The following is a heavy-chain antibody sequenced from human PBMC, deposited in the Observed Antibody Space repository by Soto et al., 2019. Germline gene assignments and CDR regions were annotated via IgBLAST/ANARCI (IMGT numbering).Heavy chain of an antibody. J-gene: IGHJ6*02. V-gene: IGHV3-30-3*01. CDR3: ARDKVVVVFSARMDV. CDR2: ISYDGSNK. CDR1: GFTFSSYA. Sequence: GALRLSCAASGFTFSSYAMHWVRQAPGKGLEWVAVISYDGSNKYYADSVKGRFTISRDNSKNTLYLQMNSLRAEDTAVYYCARDKVVVVFSARMDVWGQGTTVTVSS. D-gene: IGHD3-22*01.